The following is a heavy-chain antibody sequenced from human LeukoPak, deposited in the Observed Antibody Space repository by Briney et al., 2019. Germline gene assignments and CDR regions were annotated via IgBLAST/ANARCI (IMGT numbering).Heavy chain of an antibody. J-gene: IGHJ2*01. CDR3: AREERDGYNYYWYFDL. CDR2: ISSSSSYI. D-gene: IGHD5-24*01. Sequence: GGSLRLSCAASGFTFSSYSMNWVRPAPGKGLESVSSISSSSSYIYYADSVKGRFTISRDNAKNSLYLQMNSLRAEDTAVYYCAREERDGYNYYWYFDLWGRGTLVTVSS. CDR1: GFTFSSYS. V-gene: IGHV3-21*01.